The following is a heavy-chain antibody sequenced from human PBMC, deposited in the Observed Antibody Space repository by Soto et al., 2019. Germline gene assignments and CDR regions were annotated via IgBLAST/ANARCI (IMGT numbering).Heavy chain of an antibody. J-gene: IGHJ6*02. Sequence: QVQLQQWGAGLLKPSETLSLTCAVYGGSFSGYYWSWIRQPPGKGLQWIGEINHSASTNYNPSLKSRVTISVDTSKNQFSLKLSAVTAADTAVYYCARAEVVPAAYYYYYYYGMDVWGQGTTVTVSS. CDR1: GGSFSGYY. CDR3: ARAEVVPAAYYYYYYYGMDV. CDR2: INHSAST. V-gene: IGHV4-34*01. D-gene: IGHD2-2*01.